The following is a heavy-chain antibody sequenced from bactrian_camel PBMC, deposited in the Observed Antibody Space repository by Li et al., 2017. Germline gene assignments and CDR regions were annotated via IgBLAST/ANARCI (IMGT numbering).Heavy chain of an antibody. Sequence: HVQLVESGGGSVQAGGSLRLSCAPSGDIYAGRCWAWFRQAPGKEREGVATMWTGGGTIYYADSVKGRFTISQDDAKNTVYLQMNSLKPEDTALYSCAAYRSRPANCFSGALPTLATTRGQGTQVTVS. J-gene: IGHJ4*01. D-gene: IGHD4*01. CDR2: MWTGGGTI. CDR3: AAYRSRPANCFSGALPTLATT. V-gene: IGHV3-3*01. CDR1: GDIYAGRC.